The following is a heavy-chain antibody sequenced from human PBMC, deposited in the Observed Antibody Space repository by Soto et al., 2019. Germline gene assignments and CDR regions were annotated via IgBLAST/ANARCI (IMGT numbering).Heavy chain of an antibody. J-gene: IGHJ6*02. CDR1: GGTFSSYA. CDR3: ARDGGCSSTSCYRGDYYYYYGMDV. Sequence: VASVKVSCKASGGTFSSYAISRVRQAPGQGLEWMGGIIPIFGTANYAQKFQGRVTITADKSTSTAYMELSSLRSEDTAVYYCARDGGCSSTSCYRGDYYYYYGMDVWGQGTTVTVSS. D-gene: IGHD2-2*02. V-gene: IGHV1-69*06. CDR2: IIPIFGTA.